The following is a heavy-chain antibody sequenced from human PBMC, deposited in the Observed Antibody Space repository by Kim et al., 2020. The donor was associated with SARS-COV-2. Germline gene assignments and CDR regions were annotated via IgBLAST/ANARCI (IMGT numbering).Heavy chain of an antibody. D-gene: IGHD3-22*01. CDR3: AIGGGGYSPYFAY. J-gene: IGHJ4*02. CDR1: GGSFSGYY. V-gene: IGHV4-34*01. CDR2: INHSGST. Sequence: SETLSLTCAVYGGSFSGYYWSWIRQPPGKGLEWIGEINHSGSTNYNPSLKSRVTISVDTSKNQFSLKLSSVTAADTAVYYCAIGGGGYSPYFAYWGQGTLVTVSS.